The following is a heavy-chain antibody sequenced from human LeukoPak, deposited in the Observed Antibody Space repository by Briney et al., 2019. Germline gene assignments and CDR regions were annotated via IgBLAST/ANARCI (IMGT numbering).Heavy chain of an antibody. D-gene: IGHD1-26*01. Sequence: SETLSLTCAVYDGSFTGYYWSWIRQPPGKGLEWIGDINHNRVTNYSPSLKSRVTISLDTSKNQFSLKLSSVTAADTAVYYCARHLSGGVGATTTLGYWGQGTLVTVSS. CDR2: INHNRVT. CDR3: ARHLSGGVGATTTLGY. CDR1: DGSFTGYY. V-gene: IGHV4-34*01. J-gene: IGHJ4*02.